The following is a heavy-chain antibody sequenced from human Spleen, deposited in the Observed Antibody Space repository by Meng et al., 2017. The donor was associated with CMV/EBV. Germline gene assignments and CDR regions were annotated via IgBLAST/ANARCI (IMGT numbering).Heavy chain of an antibody. D-gene: IGHD2-15*01. CDR3: ARVKRYCTGGSCSSTGYYGMDV. J-gene: IGHJ6*02. CDR1: GYNFTGYY. V-gene: IGHV1-2*02. Sequence: ASVKVSCKTSGYNFTGYYMHWVRQAPGQGLEWMGWINPNSGGTNYAQKFQGRVTMTRDTSITTAYMELSRLRSDDMAVYYCARVKRYCTGGSCSSTGYYGMDVWGQGTTVTVSS. CDR2: INPNSGGT.